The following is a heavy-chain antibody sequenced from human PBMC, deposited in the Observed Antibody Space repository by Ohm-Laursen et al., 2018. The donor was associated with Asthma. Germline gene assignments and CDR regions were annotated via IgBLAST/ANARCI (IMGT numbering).Heavy chain of an antibody. D-gene: IGHD4/OR15-4a*01. CDR1: GFTFSSYA. V-gene: IGHV3-23*01. CDR2: ITGGGVST. Sequence: SLRLSCAATGFTFSSYAMSWVRQAPGKGLDWVSSITGGGVSTYYADSVKGRFTTSRDNSKSTMYLQMNSLRAEDTAVYYCAKVGLTYYNAMDVWGQGTTVTVSS. J-gene: IGHJ6*02. CDR3: AKVGLTYYNAMDV.